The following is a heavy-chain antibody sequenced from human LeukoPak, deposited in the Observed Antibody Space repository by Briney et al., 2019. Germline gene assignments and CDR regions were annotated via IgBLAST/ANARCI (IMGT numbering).Heavy chain of an antibody. J-gene: IGHJ3*01. Sequence: GGSLRLSCAASGVAFGSYAMGWVRQAPGKGLEWVSAISGSDDSTYYADFVEGRFTTSRDKSKNTLYLQMTSLRAEDTAVYYCSKQVDFDPADAFDVWGQGTLVTVSS. CDR2: ISGSDDST. CDR3: SKQVDFDPADAFDV. CDR1: GVAFGSYA. D-gene: IGHD3-9*01. V-gene: IGHV3-23*01.